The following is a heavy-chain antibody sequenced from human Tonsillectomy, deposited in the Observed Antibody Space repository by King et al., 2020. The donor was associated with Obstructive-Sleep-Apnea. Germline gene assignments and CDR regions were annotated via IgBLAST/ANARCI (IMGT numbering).Heavy chain of an antibody. CDR2: MFTSGST. D-gene: IGHD3-9*01. CDR3: ARDGPYAWLVPYYYYGMDV. J-gene: IGHJ6*02. CDR1: GGSISSYS. Sequence: QLQESGPGLVKPSETLSLTCTVSGGSISSYSWAWIRQPAGEGLEWIGRMFTSGSTNCNPSLKSRVTMSVDTSKNQFSLKLSSVTAAHTAVYYCARDGPYAWLVPYYYYGMDVWGQGTTVTVSS. V-gene: IGHV4-4*07.